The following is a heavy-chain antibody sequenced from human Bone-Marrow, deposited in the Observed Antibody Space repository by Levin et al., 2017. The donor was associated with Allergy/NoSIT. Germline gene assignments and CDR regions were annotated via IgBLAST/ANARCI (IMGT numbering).Heavy chain of an antibody. Sequence: VASVKVSCKASGYTFTSVDINWVRQAPGQGLEWMGWINPQNDNTVYAQKFQGRVSMTKDTSESTAYMVLSGLTSEDTAVYYCARGSPSDLDYWGQGTLVTVSS. CDR2: INPQNDNT. V-gene: IGHV1-8*01. D-gene: IGHD3-3*01. CDR3: ARGSPSDLDY. CDR1: GYTFTSVD. J-gene: IGHJ1*01.